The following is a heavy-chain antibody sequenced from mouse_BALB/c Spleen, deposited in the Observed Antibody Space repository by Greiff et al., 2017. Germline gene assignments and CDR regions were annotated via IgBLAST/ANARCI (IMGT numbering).Heavy chain of an antibody. V-gene: IGHV14-3*02. D-gene: IGHD1-1*01. CDR2: IDPANGNT. J-gene: IGHJ3*01. CDR1: GFNIKDTY. Sequence: VQLQQSGAELVKPGASVKLSCTASGFNIKDTYMHWVKQRPEQGLEWIGRIDPANGNTKYDPKFQGKVTITADTSSNTAYLQLISLTSEDTAVYYCARGEDYGSSSFAYWGQGTLVTVSA. CDR3: ARGEDYGSSSFAY.